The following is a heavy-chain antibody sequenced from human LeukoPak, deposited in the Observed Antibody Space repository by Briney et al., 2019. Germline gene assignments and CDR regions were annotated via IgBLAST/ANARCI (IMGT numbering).Heavy chain of an antibody. J-gene: IGHJ4*02. Sequence: PGGSLRLSCAVSGISLSNYGMSWVRQAPGKGLEWVAGISGSGGGTNYADSVKGRFTISRDSPKNTLYLQMNRLRAEDTAVYFCAKRGVVIRVILVGFHKEAYYFDSWGQGALVTVSS. CDR1: GISLSNYG. CDR2: ISGSGGGT. V-gene: IGHV3-23*01. CDR3: AKRGVVIRVILVGFHKEAYYFDS. D-gene: IGHD2-15*01.